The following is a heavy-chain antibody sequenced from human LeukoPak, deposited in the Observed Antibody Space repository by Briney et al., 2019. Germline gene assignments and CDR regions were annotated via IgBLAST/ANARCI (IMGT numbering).Heavy chain of an antibody. Sequence: SETLSLTCTVSGGSISSDHWDWIRQPPGKGLEWIGCIYYSGSTYYNPSLKSRVTISVDMSKSQFSLRLTSVTAADTAVYYCARKNDFDIWGQGTLVTVSS. D-gene: IGHD2/OR15-2a*01. V-gene: IGHV4-59*01. J-gene: IGHJ3*02. CDR1: GGSISSDH. CDR2: IYYSGST. CDR3: ARKNDFDI.